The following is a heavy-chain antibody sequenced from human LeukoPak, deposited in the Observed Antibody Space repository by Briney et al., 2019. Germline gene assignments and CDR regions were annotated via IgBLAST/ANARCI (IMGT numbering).Heavy chain of an antibody. CDR1: GGSISSSGHY. J-gene: IGHJ4*02. V-gene: IGHV4-39*01. CDR2: FYHSTTS. Sequence: SETLSLTCSVSGGSISSSGHYWGWIRQSPGKGLEWIGSFYHSTTSYYNPSLKSRLTISVDTSKNQFSLELSSVTAADTAVYYCSRQGAYYDTSGAVDYWGPGTLVTVPS. CDR3: SRQGAYYDTSGAVDY. D-gene: IGHD3-22*01.